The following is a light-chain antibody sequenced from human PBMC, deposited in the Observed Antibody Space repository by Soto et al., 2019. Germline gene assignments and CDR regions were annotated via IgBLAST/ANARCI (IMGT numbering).Light chain of an antibody. V-gene: IGLV1-47*01. CDR2: RSN. J-gene: IGLJ7*01. CDR1: SSNIGSNY. CDR3: AAWDDSLSGTV. Sequence: QSALTQPPSASGTPGQRITISCSGSSSNIGSNYVYWYQQLPGTAPKLLIYRSNQRPSGVPDRFSGSRSGTSASLAISGLRSEDEGDYYCAAWDDSLSGTVFGGGTQLTVL.